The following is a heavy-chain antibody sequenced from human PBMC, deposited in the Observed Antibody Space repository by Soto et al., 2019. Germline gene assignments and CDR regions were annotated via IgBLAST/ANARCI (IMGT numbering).Heavy chain of an antibody. D-gene: IGHD3-9*01. V-gene: IGHV3-48*01. Sequence: EVQLVESGGGLVQPGGSLRLSCAASGFTFSAYSMNWVRQAPGKGLESVSDISSSSSTTYDADSVKGRVTISRDNAKNSLYLQMNSLRAEDTAVYHCARWVGGESRYLAYWGQGTLVTVSS. CDR1: GFTFSAYS. CDR2: ISSSSSTT. J-gene: IGHJ4*02. CDR3: ARWVGGESRYLAY.